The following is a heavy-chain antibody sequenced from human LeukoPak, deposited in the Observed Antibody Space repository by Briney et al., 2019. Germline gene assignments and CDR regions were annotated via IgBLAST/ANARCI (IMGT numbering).Heavy chain of an antibody. CDR1: GFTFSSYS. J-gene: IGHJ6*02. CDR2: ISSSSSYI. CDR3: ARDLGNYGMDV. D-gene: IGHD1-26*01. V-gene: IGHV3-21*01. Sequence: GGSLRLSCAASGFTFSSYSMNWVRQAPGKGLEWVSSISSSSSYIYYADSVKGRFTISRDNAKSSLYLQMNSLRAEDTAVYYCARDLGNYGMDVWGQGTTVTVSS.